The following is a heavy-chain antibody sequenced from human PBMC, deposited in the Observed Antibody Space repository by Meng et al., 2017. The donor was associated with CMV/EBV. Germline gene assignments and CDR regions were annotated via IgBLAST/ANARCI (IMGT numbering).Heavy chain of an antibody. V-gene: IGHV4-34*01. CDR1: GGSFSGYY. CDR2: INHSGST. D-gene: IGHD2-15*01. J-gene: IGHJ6*02. CDR3: ARGMVVPSPYYYYYYGMDV. Sequence: SETLSLTCAVYGGSFSGYYWSWIRQPPGKGLEWIGEINHSGSTNYNPSLKSRVTISVDTSKNQFSLKLSSVTAADTAVYYCARGMVVPSPYYYYYYGMDVWGQGTTVTVSS.